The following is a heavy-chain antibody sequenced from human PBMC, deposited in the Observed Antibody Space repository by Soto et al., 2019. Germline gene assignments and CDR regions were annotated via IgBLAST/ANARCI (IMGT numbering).Heavy chain of an antibody. D-gene: IGHD3-10*01. CDR3: ARDRGYYFDA. J-gene: IGHJ4*02. Sequence: KTSETLSLTCTVSGASISSYYWSWIRQPPGKGLEWIGYIYYTGSTNYNPSLKSRVTISMDTSKNQFSLKLSFVTAADTAVYYCARDRGYYFDAWGQGTMVTVYS. CDR1: GASISSYY. CDR2: IYYTGST. V-gene: IGHV4-59*01.